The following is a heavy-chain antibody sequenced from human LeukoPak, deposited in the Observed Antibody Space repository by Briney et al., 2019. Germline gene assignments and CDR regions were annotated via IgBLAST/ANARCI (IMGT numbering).Heavy chain of an antibody. CDR2: ISAYNGNT. J-gene: IGHJ5*02. D-gene: IGHD2-15*01. V-gene: IGHV1-18*01. CDR3: ARDRNCSGGSCYGWRASNVARFDP. Sequence: ASVKVSCKASGYTFTSYGISWVRQAPGQGLEWMGWISAYNGNTNYAQKLQGRVTMTTDTSTSTAYMELRSLRSDDTAVYYCARDRNCSGGSCYGWRASNVARFDPWGQGTLVTVSS. CDR1: GYTFTSYG.